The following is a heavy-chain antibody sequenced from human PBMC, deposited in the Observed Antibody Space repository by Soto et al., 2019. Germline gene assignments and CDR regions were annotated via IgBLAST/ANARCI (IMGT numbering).Heavy chain of an antibody. Sequence: GASVKVSCKASGGTFSSYAISWVRQAPGQGLEWMGGIIPIFGTANYAQKFQGRVTITADESTSTAYMELSSLRSEDTAVYYCARAARPIHHYYYYYGMDVWGQGTTVTVSS. V-gene: IGHV1-69*13. J-gene: IGHJ6*02. CDR3: ARAARPIHHYYYYYGMDV. D-gene: IGHD6-6*01. CDR1: GGTFSSYA. CDR2: IIPIFGTA.